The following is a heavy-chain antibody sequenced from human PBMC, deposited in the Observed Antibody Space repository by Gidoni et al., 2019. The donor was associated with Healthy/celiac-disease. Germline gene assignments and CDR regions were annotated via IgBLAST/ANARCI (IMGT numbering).Heavy chain of an antibody. D-gene: IGHD6-6*01. CDR3: AKDMSIAATMDFDY. CDR1: GFTFDDYA. Sequence: EVQLVESGGGLVQPGRSLRLSCAASGFTFDDYAMHWVRQAPGKGLEGVSGISWNSGSIGYADSVKGRFTISRDNAKNSLYLQMNSLRAEDTALYYCAKDMSIAATMDFDYWGQGTLVTVSS. CDR2: ISWNSGSI. V-gene: IGHV3-9*01. J-gene: IGHJ4*02.